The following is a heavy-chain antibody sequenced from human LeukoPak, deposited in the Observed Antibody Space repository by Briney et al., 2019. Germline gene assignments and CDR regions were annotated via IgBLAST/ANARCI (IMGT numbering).Heavy chain of an antibody. J-gene: IGHJ4*01. CDR3: ARVGEEYCSSTSCYAFDY. V-gene: IGHV1-8*01. CDR2: MNPNSGNT. Sequence: ASVKVSCKASGYTFTSYDLIWVRQATGQGLEWMGWMNPNSGNTGYAQKFQGRVTMTRNTSISTAYMELSSLRSEDTAVYYCARVGEEYCSSTSCYAFDYWGHGTLVTVSS. D-gene: IGHD2-2*01. CDR1: GYTFTSYD.